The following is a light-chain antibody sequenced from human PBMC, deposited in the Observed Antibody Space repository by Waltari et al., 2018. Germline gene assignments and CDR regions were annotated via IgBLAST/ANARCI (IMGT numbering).Light chain of an antibody. CDR3: CSYAGNYIWV. J-gene: IGLJ3*02. Sequence: QSALPQPASVPGSPGQSVTISCTGASSDIGRYDIVSWYPQQPGNAPKLIICYASKRSSEASDRFSGSKSGDTASLTISGLQFEDEADYYCCSYAGNYIWVFGGGTRLTVL. CDR1: SSDIGRYDI. CDR2: YAS. V-gene: IGLV2-23*01.